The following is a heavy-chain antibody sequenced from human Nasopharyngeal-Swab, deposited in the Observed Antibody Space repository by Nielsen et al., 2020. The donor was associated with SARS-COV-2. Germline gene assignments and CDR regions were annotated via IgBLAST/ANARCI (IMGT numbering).Heavy chain of an antibody. D-gene: IGHD7-27*01. CDR3: ARDGLWGRDY. V-gene: IGHV3-7*04. J-gene: IGHJ4*02. CDR2: IKEDGSEE. Sequence: GESLKISCAASGFPFSKRWMSWVRQAPGKGLEWVANIKEDGSEEYYVDSVKGRFTISRDNAKNSLYLQLNSLRAEDTAIYYCARDGLWGRDYWGQGTLVTVSS. CDR1: GFPFSKRW.